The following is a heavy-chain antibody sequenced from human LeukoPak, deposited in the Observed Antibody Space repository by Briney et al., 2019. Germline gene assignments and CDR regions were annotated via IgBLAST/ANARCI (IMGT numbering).Heavy chain of an antibody. D-gene: IGHD5-18*01. CDR3: ARGVNTAILTDWFDP. CDR2: IYPGDSDT. CDR1: GYSFTGYW. J-gene: IGHJ5*02. Sequence: GESLKISCKASGYSFTGYWIGWVRQMPGKGLEWMGIIYPGDSDTRYSPSFQGQVTISADKSISTAYLQWSSLKASDTAMYYCARGVNTAILTDWFDPWGQGTLVTVSS. V-gene: IGHV5-51*01.